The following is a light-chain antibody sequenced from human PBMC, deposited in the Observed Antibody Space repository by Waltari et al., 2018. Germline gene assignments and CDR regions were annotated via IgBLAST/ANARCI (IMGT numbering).Light chain of an antibody. CDR1: KSASVY. CDR3: QQSFSSPWT. Sequence: IGLTQSPATLSLSPGERATLSCRANKSASVYLAWYQQKPGQAPRLLICDASKRATGIPARFSASGSGTDFTLTVTNLQPDDFATYFCQQSFSSPWTFGQGTTV. CDR2: DAS. V-gene: IGKV3-11*01. J-gene: IGKJ1*01.